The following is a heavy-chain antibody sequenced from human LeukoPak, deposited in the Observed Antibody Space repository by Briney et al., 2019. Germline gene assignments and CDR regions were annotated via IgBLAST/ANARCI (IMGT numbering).Heavy chain of an antibody. D-gene: IGHD1/OR15-1a*01. Sequence: GGSLRLSCAASGFTFSSYGMHWVRQTPGKGLEWVAVVANDGKDKRYADSVKGRFTISRDNSKNTLYLQMNSLRAEDTAVYYCAKDGTFGTATYYFDYWGQGTLVTVSS. J-gene: IGHJ4*02. V-gene: IGHV3-30*18. CDR1: GFTFSSYG. CDR2: VANDGKDK. CDR3: AKDGTFGTATYYFDY.